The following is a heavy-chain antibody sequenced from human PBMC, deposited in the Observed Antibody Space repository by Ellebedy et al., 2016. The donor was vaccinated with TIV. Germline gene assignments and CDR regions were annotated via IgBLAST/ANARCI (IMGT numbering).Heavy chain of an antibody. CDR2: IYYSGST. Sequence: SETLSLXCSVSGGSISSSSYYWGWIRQPPGKGLEWIGTIYYSGSTYYNPSLKSRVTMSVDTSRNQFSLKLSSVTAADTAVYYCARTVVGQLGPRMDYWGQGTLVTVSP. D-gene: IGHD6-6*01. CDR3: ARTVVGQLGPRMDY. J-gene: IGHJ4*02. V-gene: IGHV4-39*07. CDR1: GGSISSSSYY.